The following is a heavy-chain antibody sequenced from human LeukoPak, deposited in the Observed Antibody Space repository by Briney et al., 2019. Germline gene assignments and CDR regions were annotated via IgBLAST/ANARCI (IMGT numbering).Heavy chain of an antibody. CDR1: GFTFSSYA. D-gene: IGHD5/OR15-5a*01. CDR3: AKIYDTGGYYFDY. CDR2: ISGSGGST. Sequence: GGSLRLSWAASGFTFSSYAMSWVRQAPGKGLEWVSAISGSGGSTYYADSVKGRFTISRDNYKNTLYLQMNSLRAEDTAVYYCAKIYDTGGYYFDYWGQGTLVTVSS. J-gene: IGHJ4*02. V-gene: IGHV3-23*01.